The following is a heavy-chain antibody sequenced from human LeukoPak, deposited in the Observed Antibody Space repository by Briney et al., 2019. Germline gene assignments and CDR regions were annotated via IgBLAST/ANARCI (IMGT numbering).Heavy chain of an antibody. Sequence: SETLSLTCTVSGGSISSYYWSWIRQPPGKGLGWIGYIYYSGSTNYNPSLKSRVTISVDTSKNQFSLKLSSVTAADTAVYYCAREGGRGSGYYTWGQGTLVTVSS. CDR3: AREGGRGSGYYT. V-gene: IGHV4-59*01. D-gene: IGHD3-3*01. J-gene: IGHJ4*02. CDR1: GGSISSYY. CDR2: IYYSGST.